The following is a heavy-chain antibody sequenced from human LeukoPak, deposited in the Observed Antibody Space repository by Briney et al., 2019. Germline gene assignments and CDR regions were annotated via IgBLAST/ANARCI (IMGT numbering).Heavy chain of an antibody. V-gene: IGHV1-2*02. D-gene: IGHD5-18*01. J-gene: IGHJ6*03. CDR3: ARVPARGYSYGFPYYMDV. CDR1: GYTFTGYY. CDR2: INPNSGGA. Sequence: ASVKVSCKASGYTFTGYYMHWVRQAPGQGLEWMGWINPNSGGANYAQKFQGRVTMTRDTSISTAYMELSRLRSDDTAVYCCARVPARGYSYGFPYYMDVWGKGTTVTVSS.